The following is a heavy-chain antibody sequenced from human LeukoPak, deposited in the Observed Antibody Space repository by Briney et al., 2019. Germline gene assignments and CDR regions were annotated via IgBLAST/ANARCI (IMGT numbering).Heavy chain of an antibody. D-gene: IGHD2-2*01. J-gene: IGHJ3*02. CDR3: ARDRSRIVVVPAAMNDAFDI. Sequence: SETLSLTCAVSGYSISGGYYWGWIRQPPGKGLEWIGSIYHSGSTYYNPSLKSRVTISVDTSKNQFSLKLSSVTAADTAVYYCARDRSRIVVVPAAMNDAFDIWGQGTMVTVSS. CDR1: GYSISGGYY. V-gene: IGHV4-38-2*02. CDR2: IYHSGST.